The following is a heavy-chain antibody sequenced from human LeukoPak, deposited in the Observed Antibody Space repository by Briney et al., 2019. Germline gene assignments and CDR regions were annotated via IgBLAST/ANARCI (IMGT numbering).Heavy chain of an antibody. V-gene: IGHV5-51*01. D-gene: IGHD3-22*01. CDR3: VGPTNYYESSGYFFDY. J-gene: IGHJ4*02. CDR1: GYSFTNSW. Sequence: GESLKISCKGSGYSFTNSWIGWVRQMSGKGLEWMGFIYPGDSDTRYSPSFQGQVTISADNSISTAYLQWSSLGASDTAIYYCVGPTNYYESSGYFFDYWGQGTLVTVSS. CDR2: IYPGDSDT.